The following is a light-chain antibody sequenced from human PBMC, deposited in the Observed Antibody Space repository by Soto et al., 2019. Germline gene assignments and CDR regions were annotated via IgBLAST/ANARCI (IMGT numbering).Light chain of an antibody. CDR1: SSDVGGYNY. V-gene: IGLV2-14*03. J-gene: IGLJ1*01. CDR3: SSYTTSNTRQIV. CDR2: DVS. Sequence: QSALTQPASVSGSPGQSITISCTGTSSDVGGYNYVSWYQHHPGKAPKLMIFDVSNRPSGVSNRFSGSKSGNTASLTISGHQPEDEADSYCSSYTTSNTRQIVFGTGTKLTVL.